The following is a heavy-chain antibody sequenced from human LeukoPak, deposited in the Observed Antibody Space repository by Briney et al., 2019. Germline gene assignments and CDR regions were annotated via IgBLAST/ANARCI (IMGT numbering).Heavy chain of an antibody. CDR2: INHSGST. V-gene: IGHV4-34*01. CDR1: GGSFSGYY. D-gene: IGHD3-10*01. J-gene: IGHJ4*02. CDR3: ARATTGLLWFGEPDGYFDY. Sequence: SETLSLTCAVYGGSFSGYYWSWIRQPPGKGLEWIGEINHSGSTNYNPSLKSRVTISVDTSKNQFSLKLSSVTAADTAVYYCARATTGLLWFGEPDGYFDYWGQGTLVTVSS.